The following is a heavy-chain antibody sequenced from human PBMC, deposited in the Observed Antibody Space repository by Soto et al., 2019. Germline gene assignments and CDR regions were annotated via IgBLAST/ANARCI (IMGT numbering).Heavy chain of an antibody. CDR1: GGSISSYY. Sequence: SETLSLTCTVSGGSISSYYWSWIRQPPGKGLEWIGYIYYSGSTNYNPSLKSRVTISVDTSKNQFSLKLSSVTAADTAVYHCARRWGTNFDYWGQGTLVTVSS. V-gene: IGHV4-59*08. CDR2: IYYSGST. CDR3: ARRWGTNFDY. J-gene: IGHJ4*02. D-gene: IGHD3-16*01.